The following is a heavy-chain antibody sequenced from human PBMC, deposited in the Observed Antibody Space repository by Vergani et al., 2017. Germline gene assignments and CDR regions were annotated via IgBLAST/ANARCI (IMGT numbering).Heavy chain of an antibody. J-gene: IGHJ5*02. V-gene: IGHV1-18*01. D-gene: IGHD3-3*01. CDR3: ARGLYDFWSGKLPDGGFDP. CDR1: GYTFTSYG. CDR2: ISAYNGNT. Sequence: QVQLVQSGAEVKTPGASVKVSCKASGYTFTSYGISWVRQAPGQGLEWMGWISAYNGNTNYAQKLQGRVTMTTDTSTSTAYMELRSLRSDDTAMYYCARGLYDFWSGKLPDGGFDPWGQGTLVTVSS.